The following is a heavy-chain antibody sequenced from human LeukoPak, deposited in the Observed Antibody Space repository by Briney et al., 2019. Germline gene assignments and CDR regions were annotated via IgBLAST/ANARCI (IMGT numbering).Heavy chain of an antibody. CDR2: IYYSGST. V-gene: IGHV4-59*01. D-gene: IGHD5-12*01. J-gene: IGHJ4*02. CDR1: GGSISSYY. CDR3: ARVSGYDWESFLDY. Sequence: SETLSLTCTVSGGSISSYYWSWIRQPPGKGLEWIGYIYYSGSTNYNPSLKSRVTISVDTSKNQFSLKLSSVIAADTAVYYCARVSGYDWESFLDYWGQGTLVTVSS.